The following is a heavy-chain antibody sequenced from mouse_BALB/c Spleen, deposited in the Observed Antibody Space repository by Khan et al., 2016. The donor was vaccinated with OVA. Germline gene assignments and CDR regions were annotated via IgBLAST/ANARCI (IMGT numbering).Heavy chain of an antibody. CDR1: GFTFSSFG. J-gene: IGHJ1*01. Sequence: EVELVESGGGLVQPGGSRKLPCAASGFTFSSFGMHWVRQAPEKGLEWVAYISSGSATIYYADTVKGRFTISRDNPKNTLFLQMTSLRSEDTAIXYCARSLITTWYFDVWGAGTTVTVSS. CDR2: ISSGSATI. CDR3: ARSLITTWYFDV. V-gene: IGHV5-17*02. D-gene: IGHD2-4*01.